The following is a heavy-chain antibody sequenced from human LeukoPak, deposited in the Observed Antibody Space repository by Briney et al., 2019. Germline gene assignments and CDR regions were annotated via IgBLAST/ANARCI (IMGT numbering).Heavy chain of an antibody. J-gene: IGHJ4*02. CDR1: GCTFTSYG. D-gene: IGHD4-17*01. V-gene: IGHV1-18*01. Sequence: GASVKVSCKASGCTFTSYGISWVRQAPGQGLEWMGWISAYNGNTNYAQKLQGRVTMTTDTSTSTAYMELRSLRSDDTAVYYCARVPFYGDYEFRDYWGQGTLVTVSS. CDR2: ISAYNGNT. CDR3: ARVPFYGDYEFRDY.